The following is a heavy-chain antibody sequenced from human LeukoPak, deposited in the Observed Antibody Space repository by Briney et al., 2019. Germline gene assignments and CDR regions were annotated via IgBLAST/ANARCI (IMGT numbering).Heavy chain of an antibody. CDR1: GFTFSRSA. Sequence: GGSLRLSYAASGFTFSRSAMTWVRQGPGTGLEFVASIIYSGGATYYADSVKGRFTISRDNSKNTLYLQMNSLRAEDTALYYCAKDGLYYDGSEHVYYFDSWGQGTLVTVSS. V-gene: IGHV3-23*01. J-gene: IGHJ4*02. CDR2: IIYSGGAT. CDR3: AKDGLYYDGSEHVYYFDS. D-gene: IGHD3-22*01.